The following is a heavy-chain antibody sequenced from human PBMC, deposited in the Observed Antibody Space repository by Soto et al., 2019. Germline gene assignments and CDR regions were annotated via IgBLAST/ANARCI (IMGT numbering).Heavy chain of an antibody. CDR2: ISGSGGST. V-gene: IGHV3-23*01. CDR1: GFTLSSYP. Sequence: LRVSCAASGFTLSSYPMSWVRQAPGKGLELVSAISGSGGSTYYADSVKGRFTISRDNSKNTLYLQMNSLRAEDTAVYYCAKVDQCLVRRWFDPWGQGTLVTVSS. D-gene: IGHD6-19*01. CDR3: AKVDQCLVRRWFDP. J-gene: IGHJ5*02.